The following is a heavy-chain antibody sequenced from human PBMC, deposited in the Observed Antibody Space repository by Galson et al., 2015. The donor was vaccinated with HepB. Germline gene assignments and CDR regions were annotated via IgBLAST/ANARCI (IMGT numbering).Heavy chain of an antibody. CDR3: AREVEVGATHAFDI. CDR2: INWNGGST. J-gene: IGHJ3*02. Sequence: SLRLSCAASGFTFDDYGMSWVRHAPGKGLEWVSGINWNGGSTGYADSVKGRFTISRDNAKNSLYLQMNSLRAEDTALYHCAREVEVGATHAFDIWGQGTMVTVSS. CDR1: GFTFDDYG. D-gene: IGHD1-26*01. V-gene: IGHV3-20*01.